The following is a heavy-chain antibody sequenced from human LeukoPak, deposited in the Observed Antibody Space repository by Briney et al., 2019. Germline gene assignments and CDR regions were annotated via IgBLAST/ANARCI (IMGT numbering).Heavy chain of an antibody. J-gene: IGHJ5*02. CDR2: ISDGDGST. Sequence: PGGSLRLSCAASGFTFSTYAMSWVRQAPGKGLEWVSAISDGDGSTYYADSVKGRFTISRDNSKNTLYLQMNSLRAEDTAVYYCAKGRSKRGFDPWGQGTLVTVSS. D-gene: IGHD3-10*01. CDR1: GFTFSTYA. CDR3: AKGRSKRGFDP. V-gene: IGHV3-23*01.